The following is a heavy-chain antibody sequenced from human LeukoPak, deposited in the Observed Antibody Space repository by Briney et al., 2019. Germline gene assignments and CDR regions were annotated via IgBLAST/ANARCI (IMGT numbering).Heavy chain of an antibody. CDR1: GFSFSTYS. J-gene: IGHJ4*02. Sequence: GGSLRLSCTASGFSFSTYSMNWVRQAPGKGLEWVSYISSSSSTIYYADSVKGRFTISRDNAKNSLYLQMNSLRDEDTAVYYCARASFQRWLQLGGDWGQGALVTVSS. D-gene: IGHD5-24*01. CDR3: ARASFQRWLQLGGD. CDR2: ISSSSSTI. V-gene: IGHV3-48*02.